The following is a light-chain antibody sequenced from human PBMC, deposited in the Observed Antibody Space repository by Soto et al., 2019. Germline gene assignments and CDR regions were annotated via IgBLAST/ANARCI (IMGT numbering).Light chain of an antibody. CDR1: QSISSY. V-gene: IGKV1-39*01. Sequence: DIQMTQSPSSLSASVGDRVNITCRASQSISSYLNWYQQKPGKAPKLLIYDASSLESGVPSRFSGSGSGTEFTLTISSLQPEDFATYYCQQSYSTLITFGQGTRLEIK. CDR3: QQSYSTLIT. CDR2: DAS. J-gene: IGKJ5*01.